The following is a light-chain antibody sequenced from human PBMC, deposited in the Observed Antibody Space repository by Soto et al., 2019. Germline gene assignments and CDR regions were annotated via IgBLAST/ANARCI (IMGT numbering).Light chain of an antibody. CDR1: QGISSY. CDR2: ASS. CDR3: QHYYSYPFT. V-gene: IGKV1-8*01. J-gene: IGKJ3*01. Sequence: AIRMTQSPSSLSASTGDRVTITCRASQGISSYLAWYQQKPGKAPKLLIYASSTLQSGVPSRFSGSGSGTDFTLTISCLQSEDFAPYYCQHYYSYPFTFAPGTKVDI.